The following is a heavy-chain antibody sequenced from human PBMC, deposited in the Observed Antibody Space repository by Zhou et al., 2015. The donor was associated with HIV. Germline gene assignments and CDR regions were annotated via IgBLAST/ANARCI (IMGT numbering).Heavy chain of an antibody. CDR3: AKALEIVVVITTNFDY. CDR1: GFTFSSYG. V-gene: IGHV3-30*18. J-gene: IGHJ4*02. D-gene: IGHD3-22*01. CDR2: ISYDGSNK. Sequence: QEQLVESGGGVVQPGRSLRLSCAASGFTFSSYGMHWVRQAPGKGLEWVAVISYDGSNKYYADSVKGRFTISRDNSKNTLYLQMNSLRAEDTAVYYCAKALEIVVVITTNFDYWGQGTLVTVSS.